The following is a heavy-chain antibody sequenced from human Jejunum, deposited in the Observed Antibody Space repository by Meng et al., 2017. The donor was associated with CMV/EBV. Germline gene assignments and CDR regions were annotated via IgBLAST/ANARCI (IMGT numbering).Heavy chain of an antibody. Sequence: GFTFSSYAMHWVRQAPGKGLEWVAFIRYDGKDNYYGDSVKGRFTISRDNSKNTLFLQLNSLRLEDTAVYYCAKGAIELRYLGGIDYWGQGMLVTVSS. CDR3: AKGAIELRYLGGIDY. J-gene: IGHJ4*02. V-gene: IGHV3-30*02. CDR1: GFTFSSYA. CDR2: IRYDGKDN. D-gene: IGHD3-9*01.